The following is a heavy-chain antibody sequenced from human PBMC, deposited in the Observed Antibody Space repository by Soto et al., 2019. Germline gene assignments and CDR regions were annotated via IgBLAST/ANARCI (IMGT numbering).Heavy chain of an antibody. CDR1: GGSISSYY. CDR2: IYYSGST. V-gene: IGHV4-30-4*01. CDR3: ARIEWSTGFDY. D-gene: IGHD3-3*01. J-gene: IGHJ4*02. Sequence: PSETLSLTCTVSGGSISSYYWSWIRQPPGKGLEWIAYIYYSGSTYYNPSLKSRVTISVDTSKNQFSLKLSSVTAADTAVYYCARIEWSTGFDYWGQGTLVTVSS.